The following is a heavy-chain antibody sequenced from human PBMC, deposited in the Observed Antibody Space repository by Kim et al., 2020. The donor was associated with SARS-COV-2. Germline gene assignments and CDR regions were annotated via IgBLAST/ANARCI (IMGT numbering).Heavy chain of an antibody. V-gene: IGHV3-15*01. D-gene: IGHD2-15*01. CDR1: GFTLSNAW. J-gene: IGHJ3*02. CDR3: ATVVVVAAYFNDFDI. CDR2: IKSTSDGGTT. Sequence: GGSLRLSCAASGFTLSNAWLSWVRQAPGKGLEWVGRIKSTSDGGTTDYAAPVKGRFTISRDDSMNTLYLQVNSLKSEDTAVYYCATVVVVAAYFNDFDI.